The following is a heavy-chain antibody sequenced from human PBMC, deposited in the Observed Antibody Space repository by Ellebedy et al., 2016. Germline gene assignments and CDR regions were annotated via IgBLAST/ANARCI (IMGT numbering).Heavy chain of an antibody. Sequence: GESLKISCAASGFTFSNAWLNWVRQAPGKGLEWVGRIKSKIDGGTTDYAAPVKGRFTISRDDSKNTVYLQMNSLKTEDTAVYYCNTRIMKTVTGPQGFDPWGQGTLVTVSS. D-gene: IGHD6-19*01. CDR2: IKSKIDGGTT. V-gene: IGHV3-15*01. J-gene: IGHJ5*02. CDR1: GFTFSNAW. CDR3: NTRIMKTVTGPQGFDP.